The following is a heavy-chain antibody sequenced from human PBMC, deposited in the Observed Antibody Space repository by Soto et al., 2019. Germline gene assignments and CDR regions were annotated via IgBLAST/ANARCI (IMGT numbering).Heavy chain of an antibody. V-gene: IGHV3-23*01. CDR3: AKGRAYGY. D-gene: IGHD3-16*01. J-gene: IGHJ4*02. Sequence: EVQLLESGGGLVQPGGSLRLSCAASGFTFTTFAMSWVRQAPGKGLEWVSGISGSGGTTYYADSVKGRFTISRDNSKNTVYVQMNSLRAEDTAVYYCAKGRAYGYWGQGTLVTVSS. CDR1: GFTFTTFA. CDR2: ISGSGGTT.